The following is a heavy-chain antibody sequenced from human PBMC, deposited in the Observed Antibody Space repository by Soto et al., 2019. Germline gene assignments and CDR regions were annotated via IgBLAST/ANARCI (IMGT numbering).Heavy chain of an antibody. CDR1: GGSISSGDYY. D-gene: IGHD7-27*01. J-gene: IGHJ5*02. V-gene: IGHV4-30-4*01. Sequence: ASETLSLTCTVSGGSISSGDYYWSWIRQPPGKGLEWIGYIYYSGSTYYNPSLKSRVTISVDTSKNQFSLKLSSVTAADTAVYYCATPSITGDWFDPWGQGTLVTVSS. CDR2: IYYSGST. CDR3: ATPSITGDWFDP.